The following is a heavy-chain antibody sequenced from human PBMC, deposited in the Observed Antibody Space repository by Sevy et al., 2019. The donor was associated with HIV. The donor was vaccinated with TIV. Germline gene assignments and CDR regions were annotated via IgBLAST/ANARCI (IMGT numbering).Heavy chain of an antibody. V-gene: IGHV1-18*01. CDR3: ARDSGGSGGYYLDYFDS. J-gene: IGHJ4*02. CDR1: GYTFIKHP. CDR2: IKTYNGET. Sequence: ASVKVSCKTSGYTFIKHPLSWVRQAPGQGLEWMGCIKTYNGETKYPQKFQGRATMTTDTSTSKDYMQLRSLRSDDTPVYYCARDSGGSGGYYLDYFDSWGQGTLVTVSS. D-gene: IGHD3-22*01.